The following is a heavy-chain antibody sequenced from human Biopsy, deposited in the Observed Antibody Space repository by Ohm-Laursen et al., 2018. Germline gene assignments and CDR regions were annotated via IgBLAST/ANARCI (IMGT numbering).Heavy chain of an antibody. J-gene: IGHJ4*02. CDR1: GGSIGSFF. CDR3: ARVGAGAPSIDYFDY. Sequence: SDTLSLTWTVSGGSIGSFFWSWIRQPPGKGLEWIGYLYYSGSTNYNPSLRSRVTISVDRSKNQFSLELSSVTAADTAVYYCARVGAGAPSIDYFDYWGQGALVTVSS. V-gene: IGHV4-59*07. CDR2: LYYSGST. D-gene: IGHD1-26*01.